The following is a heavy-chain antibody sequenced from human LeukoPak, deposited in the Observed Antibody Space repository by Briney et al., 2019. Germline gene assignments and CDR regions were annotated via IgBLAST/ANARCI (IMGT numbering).Heavy chain of an antibody. CDR2: INHSGST. D-gene: IGHD3-10*01. CDR1: GGSISSYY. V-gene: IGHV4-34*01. CDR3: ARGWSYYGSGSYYFDY. J-gene: IGHJ4*02. Sequence: PSETLSLTCTVSGGSISSYYWSWIRQPPGKGLEWIGEINHSGSTNYNPSLKSRVTISVDTSKNQFSLKLSSVTAADTAVYYCARGWSYYGSGSYYFDYWGQGTLVTVSS.